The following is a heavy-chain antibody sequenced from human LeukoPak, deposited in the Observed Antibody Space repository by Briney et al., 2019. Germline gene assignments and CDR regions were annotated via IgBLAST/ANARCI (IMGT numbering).Heavy chain of an antibody. CDR3: AKDVEDKWQWLVGSGLDY. Sequence: GRSLRLSCASSGFTFSSYGMHWVRQAPGKGLEWVGVISYDGSNKYYTDSVNGQFTISRDNSKNPLYLQMNSLRAEDTAVYYCAKDVEDKWQWLVGSGLDYWGQGTLVTVSS. D-gene: IGHD6-19*01. CDR1: GFTFSSYG. CDR2: ISYDGSNK. J-gene: IGHJ4*02. V-gene: IGHV3-30*18.